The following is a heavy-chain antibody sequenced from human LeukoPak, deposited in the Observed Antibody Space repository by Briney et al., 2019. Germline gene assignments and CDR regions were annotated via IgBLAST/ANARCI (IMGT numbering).Heavy chain of an antibody. CDR3: ARESSTWSWGEYLQY. CDR2: ISSSSSYI. D-gene: IGHD6-13*01. CDR1: GFTFSSYS. Sequence: PGGSLRLSCAASGFTFSSYSMNWVRQAPGKGLEWVSSISSSSSYIYYADSVKGRFTISRDNAKNSLYLQMNSLRAEDTAVYYCARESSTWSWGEYLQYWGQGTLVTVSS. J-gene: IGHJ1*01. V-gene: IGHV3-21*01.